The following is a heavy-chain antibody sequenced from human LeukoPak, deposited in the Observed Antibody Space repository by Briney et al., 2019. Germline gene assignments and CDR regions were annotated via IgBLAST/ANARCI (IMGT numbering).Heavy chain of an antibody. CDR1: GVSISSYY. J-gene: IGHJ6*03. CDR3: ARVVRLQPREVYYYYMDV. V-gene: IGHV4-4*07. CDR2: IYTSGST. Sequence: AETLSLTCTVSGVSISSYYWSWIRQPAGKGLEWIGRIYTSGSTNYNPSLKSRVTISVDKSKNQFSLKLSSVTAADTAVYYCARVVRLQPREVYYYYMDVWGKGTTVTVSS. D-gene: IGHD4-11*01.